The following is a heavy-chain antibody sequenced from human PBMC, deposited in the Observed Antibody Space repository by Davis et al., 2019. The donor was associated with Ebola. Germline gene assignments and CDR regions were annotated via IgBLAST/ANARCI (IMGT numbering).Heavy chain of an antibody. CDR1: GYTFTNYG. CDR2: INPHNGNT. V-gene: IGHV1-18*04. CDR3: AREEDSGYDYSFDY. J-gene: IGHJ4*02. D-gene: IGHD5-12*01. Sequence: ASVKVSCKASGYTFTNYGITWVRQAPGQGLEWMGWINPHNGNTNYAQKLQGRVTMTTDTSTSTAYMELRSLRSDDTAVYYCAREEDSGYDYSFDYWGQGTLVTVSS.